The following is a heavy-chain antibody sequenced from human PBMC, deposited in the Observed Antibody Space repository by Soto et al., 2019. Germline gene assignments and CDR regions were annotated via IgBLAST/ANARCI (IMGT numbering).Heavy chain of an antibody. V-gene: IGHV1-3*01. CDR1: GYTFTSYA. Sequence: ASVKVSCKASGYTFTSYAMHWVRQAPGQRLEWMGWINAGNGNTKYSQKFQGRVTITRDTSASTAYMELSSLRSEDTAVYYCARQQDFWSGPGGNWFDPWGQGTLVTVSS. CDR2: INAGNGNT. CDR3: ARQQDFWSGPGGNWFDP. J-gene: IGHJ5*02. D-gene: IGHD3-3*01.